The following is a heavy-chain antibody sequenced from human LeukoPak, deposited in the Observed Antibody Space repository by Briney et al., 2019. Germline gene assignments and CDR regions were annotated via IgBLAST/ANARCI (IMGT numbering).Heavy chain of an antibody. D-gene: IGHD2/OR15-2a*01. J-gene: IGHJ4*02. CDR2: INSDGSAT. CDR1: GFTFNTYW. CDR3: VGGRGYFSPDFDS. V-gene: IGHV3-74*01. Sequence: GGSLRLSCAASGFTFNTYWMHWVRQAPGKGLVWVSHINSDGSATLYVDSVKGRFTISRDNANNTLYVQMNSLRAEDTAVYYCVGGRGYFSPDFDSWGQGTLVTVSS.